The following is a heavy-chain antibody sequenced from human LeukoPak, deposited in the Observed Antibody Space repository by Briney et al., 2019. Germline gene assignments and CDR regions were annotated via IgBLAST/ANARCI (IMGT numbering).Heavy chain of an antibody. CDR1: GGSISSSNW. V-gene: IGHV4-4*02. CDR2: IYHSGST. CDR3: ARASNIAAAGTGFSY. Sequence: SETLSLTCAVSGGSISSSNWWSWVRQPPGKGLEWIGEIYHSGSTNYNPSLKSRVTISVDKSKNQFSLKLTSVTAADTAVYYCARASNIAAAGTGFSYWGQGTLVTVSS. D-gene: IGHD6-13*01. J-gene: IGHJ4*02.